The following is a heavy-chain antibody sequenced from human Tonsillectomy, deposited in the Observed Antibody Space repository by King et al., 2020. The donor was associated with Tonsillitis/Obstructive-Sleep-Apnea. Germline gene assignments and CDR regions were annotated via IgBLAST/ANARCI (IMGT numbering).Heavy chain of an antibody. Sequence: QLVQSGAEVKKPGESLKISCKGSGYSFTSYWIGWVRQMPGTGLEWMGIIYPGDFDTRYSPSFKAQVTISADKSISTAYLQGSSLKASDTAMYYCARQSLTDIVVVPAGYYYYMDVWGKGTTVTVSS. CDR1: GYSFTSYW. D-gene: IGHD2-2*01. CDR3: ARQSLTDIVVVPAGYYYYMDV. CDR2: IYPGDFDT. V-gene: IGHV5-51*01. J-gene: IGHJ6*03.